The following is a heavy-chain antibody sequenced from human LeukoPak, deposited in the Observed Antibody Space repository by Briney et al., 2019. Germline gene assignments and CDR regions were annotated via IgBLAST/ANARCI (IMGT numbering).Heavy chain of an antibody. V-gene: IGHV4-4*08. D-gene: IGHD3-10*01. CDR3: GTAYGIHRARYGMDV. Sequence: PSETLSLTCTVSGASISSYWWSWLRQPPGKGLEWIGYISGTGSTDYIPSLKSRATISIDTSRNQFSLKLTSVTVADSAVYYCGTAYGIHRARYGMDVWGQGTTVTVSS. CDR1: GASISSYW. J-gene: IGHJ6*02. CDR2: ISGTGST.